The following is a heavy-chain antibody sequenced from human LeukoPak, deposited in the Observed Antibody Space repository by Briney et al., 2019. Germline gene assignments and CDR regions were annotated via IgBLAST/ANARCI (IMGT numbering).Heavy chain of an antibody. J-gene: IGHJ3*02. D-gene: IGHD3-3*01. CDR3: ARDTPWRHAFDI. CDR1: GFTFSDYY. CDR2: ISSSGSTI. V-gene: IGHV3-11*04. Sequence: GGSLRLSCTASGFTFSDYYMSWIRQAPGKGLEWVSHISSSGSTIYYADSVKGRFTISRDNAKNSLYLQMNSLRAEDTAVYYCARDTPWRHAFDIWGQGTMVTVSS.